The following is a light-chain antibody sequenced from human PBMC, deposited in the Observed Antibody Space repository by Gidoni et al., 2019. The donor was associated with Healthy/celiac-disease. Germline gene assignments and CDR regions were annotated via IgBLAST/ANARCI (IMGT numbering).Light chain of an antibody. V-gene: IGLV1-40*01. CDR2: GNS. CDR3: QSYDSSLFYV. Sequence: QSVLTQPPSVSGAPGQRVTISCTGSSSNIGAGYDGHWYQQLPGTAPKLLLYGNSNRPSGVPDRFSGSKSGTSASLAITGLQAEDEADYYCQSYDSSLFYVFGTGTKVTVL. J-gene: IGLJ1*01. CDR1: SSNIGAGYD.